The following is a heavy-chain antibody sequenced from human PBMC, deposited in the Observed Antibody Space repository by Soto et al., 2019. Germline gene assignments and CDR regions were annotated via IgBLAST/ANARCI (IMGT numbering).Heavy chain of an antibody. Sequence: QVQLVESGGGVVQPGRSLRLSCAASGFTFSSYGMHWVRQAPGKGLEWVAVISYDGSNKYYADSVKGRFTISRDNSKNTLYLQMNSLRAEDTAVYDCAKDLIVGATVVHYYHYGMDVWGQGTTVTVSS. J-gene: IGHJ6*02. V-gene: IGHV3-30*18. CDR2: ISYDGSNK. CDR1: GFTFSSYG. CDR3: AKDLIVGATVVHYYHYGMDV. D-gene: IGHD1-26*01.